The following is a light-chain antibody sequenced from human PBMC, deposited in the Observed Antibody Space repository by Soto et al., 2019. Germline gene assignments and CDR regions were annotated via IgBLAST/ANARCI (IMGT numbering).Light chain of an antibody. CDR3: QQSSSSPWT. CDR1: QRISNN. Sequence: DIQMTQSPSSLSAFVGGRVTITCRASQRISNNLNWYQQKPGKSPKLLIYAASSLASGVPSRFGGSGSGTDFTLTVTNLPPEDFATYFCQQSSSSPWTFGHGTKVEV. V-gene: IGKV1-39*01. J-gene: IGKJ1*01. CDR2: AAS.